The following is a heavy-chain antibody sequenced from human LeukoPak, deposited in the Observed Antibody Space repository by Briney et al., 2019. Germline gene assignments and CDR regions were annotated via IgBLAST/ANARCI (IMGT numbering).Heavy chain of an antibody. CDR2: IKQDGSEK. CDR3: ASLSLFGQYHYYGMDV. V-gene: IGHV3-7*01. Sequence: GGSLRVSCAASGFTFSSYWMSWVRQAPGNGLEWVANIKQDGSEKYYVDSVKGRFTISRDNAKNSLYLQMNSLRAEDTAVYYCASLSLFGQYHYYGMDVWGQGTTVTVSS. J-gene: IGHJ6*02. CDR1: GFTFSSYW. D-gene: IGHD3-16*01.